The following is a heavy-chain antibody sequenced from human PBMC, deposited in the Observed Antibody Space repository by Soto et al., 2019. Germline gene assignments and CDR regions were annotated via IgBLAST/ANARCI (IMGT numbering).Heavy chain of an antibody. D-gene: IGHD6-19*01. CDR1: GGTFSSYI. V-gene: IGHV1-69*02. Sequence: QVQLVQSGAEVKKPGSSVKVSCKASGGTFSSYIISWVRQAPGQGLEWMGRIIPIVGIANYAQRFQGRVTITADKSTSTAYMEMSSLRSDDTAVYYCARGGVAGFDPWGQGTLVTVSS. CDR3: ARGGVAGFDP. CDR2: IIPIVGIA. J-gene: IGHJ5*02.